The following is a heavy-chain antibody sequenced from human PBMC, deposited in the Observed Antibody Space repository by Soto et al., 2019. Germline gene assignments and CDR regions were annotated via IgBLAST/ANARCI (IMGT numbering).Heavy chain of an antibody. CDR3: SGGIAAAVRKYYFDY. CDR1: GYTFTSYV. D-gene: IGHD6-13*01. V-gene: IGHV1-69*13. CDR2: IIPIFGTA. J-gene: IGHJ4*02. Sequence: GASVKVSCKASGYTFTSYVISWVRQAPGQGLEWMGWIIPIFGTANYAQKFQGRVTITADESTSTAYMELSSLRSEDTAVYYCSGGIAAAVRKYYFDYWGQGTLVTVSS.